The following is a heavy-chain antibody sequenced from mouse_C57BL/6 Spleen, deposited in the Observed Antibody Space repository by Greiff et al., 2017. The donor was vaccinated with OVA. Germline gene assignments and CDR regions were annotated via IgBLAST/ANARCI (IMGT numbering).Heavy chain of an antibody. CDR3: ARSLDYYGSSYFDY. CDR1: GYTFTSYW. CDR2: IHPNSGST. Sequence: QVQLKQPGAELVKPGASVKLSCKASGYTFTSYWMHWVKQRPGQGLEWIGMIHPNSGSTNYNEKFKSKATLTVDKSSSTAYMQLSSLTSEDSAVYYCARSLDYYGSSYFDYWGQGTTLTVSS. V-gene: IGHV1-64*01. D-gene: IGHD1-1*01. J-gene: IGHJ2*01.